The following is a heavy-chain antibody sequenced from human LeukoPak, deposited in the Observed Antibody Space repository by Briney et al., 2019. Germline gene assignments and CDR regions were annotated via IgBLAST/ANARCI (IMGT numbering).Heavy chain of an antibody. CDR3: ALLLRSGYLADH. J-gene: IGHJ4*02. CDR2: IDPSESYT. D-gene: IGHD3-22*01. V-gene: IGHV5-10-1*01. Sequence: GESLKISCKGFGYNFANYWISWVRQMPGKGLEWMGRIDPSESYTNYSPSFQGHVTISADKSISIAYLQWSSLRASDTAMYYCALLLRSGYLADHWGQGTLVTVSS. CDR1: GYNFANYW.